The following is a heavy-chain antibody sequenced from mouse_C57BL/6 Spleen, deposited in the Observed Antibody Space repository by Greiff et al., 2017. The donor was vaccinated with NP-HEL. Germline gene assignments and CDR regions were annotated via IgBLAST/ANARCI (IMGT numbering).Heavy chain of an antibody. D-gene: IGHD2-5*01. CDR3: ASVSNYLDYFDY. J-gene: IGHJ2*01. CDR1: GYSITSCYY. CDR2: ISYDGSN. V-gene: IGHV3-6*01. Sequence: EVQLVESGPGLVKPSPSLSLSCSVTGYSITSCYYWYWIRQFPGNKQEWMGYISYDGSNNYNPSLKNGISITRDTSKNQFYLKLNSVTTEDTATYYCASVSNYLDYFDYWGKGTTLTVSS.